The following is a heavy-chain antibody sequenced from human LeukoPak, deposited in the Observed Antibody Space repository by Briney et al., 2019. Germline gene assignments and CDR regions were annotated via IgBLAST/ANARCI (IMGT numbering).Heavy chain of an antibody. J-gene: IGHJ5*02. CDR3: AREAAGQWFDP. CDR1: GGSFSGYY. V-gene: IGHV4-34*01. D-gene: IGHD6-25*01. Sequence: SETLSLTCAVYGGSFSGYYWSWIRQPPGKGLEWIGEINHSGSTNYNPSLKSRVTMSLDKSKNQFSLTLTSVTAADTAVYYCAREAAGQWFDPWGQGTLVTVSS. CDR2: INHSGST.